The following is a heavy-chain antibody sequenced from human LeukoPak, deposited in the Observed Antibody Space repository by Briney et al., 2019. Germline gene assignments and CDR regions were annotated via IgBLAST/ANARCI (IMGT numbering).Heavy chain of an antibody. J-gene: IGHJ4*02. Sequence: SETLSLTCTVSGGSISSYYWSWIRQPPGEGLEWIEYIYYSGSTNYNPSLKSRVTISVDTSKNQFSLKLSSVTAADTAVYYCASINRQLWLNYWGQGTLVTVSS. CDR3: ASINRQLWLNY. V-gene: IGHV4-59*01. CDR1: GGSISSYY. D-gene: IGHD5-18*01. CDR2: IYYSGST.